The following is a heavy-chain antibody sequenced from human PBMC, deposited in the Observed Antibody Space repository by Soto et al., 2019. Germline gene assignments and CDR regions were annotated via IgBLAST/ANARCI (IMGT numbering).Heavy chain of an antibody. CDR3: ARSRVGANHLYY. D-gene: IGHD1-26*01. J-gene: IGHJ4*02. Sequence: SETLSLTCTVSGGSISSSRYYWGWIRQPPGKGLEWIGSIYYSGSTYYNPSLKSRVTISVDTSKNQFSLKLSSVTAADTAVYYCARSRVGANHLYYWGQGTLVTVSS. CDR2: IYYSGST. V-gene: IGHV4-39*01. CDR1: GGSISSSRYY.